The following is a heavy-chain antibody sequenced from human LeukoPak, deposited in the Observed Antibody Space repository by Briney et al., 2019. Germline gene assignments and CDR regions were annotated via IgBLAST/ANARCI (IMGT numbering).Heavy chain of an antibody. CDR1: GFTFSDYY. D-gene: IGHD6-13*01. CDR3: ARARHSSSWDGGTGDYYFDY. J-gene: IGHJ4*02. Sequence: GGSLRLSCAASGFTFSDYYMSWIRQAPGKGLEWVSYISSSGSTIYYADSVKGRFTISRDNAKNSLYLQMNSLRAEDTAVYYCARARHSSSWDGGTGDYYFDYWGQGTLVTVSS. CDR2: ISSSGSTI. V-gene: IGHV3-11*01.